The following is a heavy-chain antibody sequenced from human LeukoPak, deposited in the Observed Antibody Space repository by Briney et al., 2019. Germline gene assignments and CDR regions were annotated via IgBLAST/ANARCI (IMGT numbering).Heavy chain of an antibody. Sequence: PSETLSLTCAVSDDSISSGYYWGWIRQSPGKGLEWIGSVYHTGTTYYKPSLKSRVTISVDTSKNQFSLKLSSVTAADSAVYYCARSWGSYYNYYGMDVWGKGTTVTVSS. J-gene: IGHJ6*04. CDR3: ARSWGSYYNYYGMDV. CDR1: DDSISSGYY. V-gene: IGHV4-38-2*01. D-gene: IGHD3-10*01. CDR2: VYHTGTT.